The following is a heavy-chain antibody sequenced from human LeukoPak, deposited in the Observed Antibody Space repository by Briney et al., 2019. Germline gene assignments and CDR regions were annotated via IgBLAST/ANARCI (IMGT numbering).Heavy chain of an antibody. Sequence: GASVKVSCKASGYTFTSYGISWVRQAPGQGLEWMGWISPYNCNTDYSQKLQGRVTMTTDTSTSTAYMELRSLRSDDTAVYYCAKSGYNRFDYWGQGTLVTVSS. CDR2: ISPYNCNT. CDR3: AKSGYNRFDY. J-gene: IGHJ4*02. V-gene: IGHV1-18*01. CDR1: GYTFTSYG. D-gene: IGHD5-24*01.